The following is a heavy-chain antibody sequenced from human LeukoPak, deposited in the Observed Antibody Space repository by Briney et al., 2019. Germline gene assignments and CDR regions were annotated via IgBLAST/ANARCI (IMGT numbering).Heavy chain of an antibody. CDR2: IYSDGIT. V-gene: IGHV3-53*01. J-gene: IGHJ4*02. D-gene: IGHD3-9*01. Sequence: GGSLRLSCAASGFTVSSNYMSWVRQGPGKGLEWVSLIYSDGITYYADSVKGRFTISRDNSKNTLYLQMNSLGAEDTAVYYCARDFDTLTGSIFDHWGQGTLVTVSS. CDR3: ARDFDTLTGSIFDH. CDR1: GFTVSSNY.